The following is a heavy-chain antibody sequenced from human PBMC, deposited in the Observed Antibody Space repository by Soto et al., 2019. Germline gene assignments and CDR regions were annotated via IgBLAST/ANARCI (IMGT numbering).Heavy chain of an antibody. Sequence: SVKVSCKASGGTFSSYAISWVRQAPGRGLEWMGGIIPIFGTANYAQKFQGRVTITADESTSTAYMELSSLRSEDTAVYYCARVANVDTAMVSYDYWGQGTLVTSPQ. CDR1: GGTFSSYA. V-gene: IGHV1-69*13. CDR3: ARVANVDTAMVSYDY. CDR2: IIPIFGTA. J-gene: IGHJ4*02. D-gene: IGHD5-18*01.